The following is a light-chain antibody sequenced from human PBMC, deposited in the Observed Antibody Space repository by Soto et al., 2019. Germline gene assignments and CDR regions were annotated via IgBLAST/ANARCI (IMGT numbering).Light chain of an antibody. CDR2: GAS. V-gene: IGKV3-20*01. CDR3: QQYDDSPPAT. CDR1: QSVSKNY. J-gene: IGKJ5*01. Sequence: EIVLTQSPGTLSLSPGERATLSCRATQSVSKNYVAWYQQKPGQAPRLLIYGASVRATGIPDRFSGSGSGTDFTLTISRLEPEDFAVYYCQQYDDSPPATFGQGTRLEIK.